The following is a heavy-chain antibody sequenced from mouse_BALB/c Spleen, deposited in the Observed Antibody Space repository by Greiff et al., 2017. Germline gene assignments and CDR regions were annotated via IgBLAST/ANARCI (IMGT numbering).Heavy chain of an antibody. CDR2: INPYNGDT. V-gene: IGHV1-37*01. CDR3: GYGNYAFDY. J-gene: IGHJ2*01. D-gene: IGHD2-10*02. CDR1: GYSFNGYF. Sequence: EVKLVESGPELVKPGASVKISCKASGYSFNGYFMNWVKQSHGKSLEWIGRINPYNGDTFYNQKFKGKATLTVDKSSSTAHMELLSLTSEDSAVYYCGYGNYAFDYWGQGTTLTVAS.